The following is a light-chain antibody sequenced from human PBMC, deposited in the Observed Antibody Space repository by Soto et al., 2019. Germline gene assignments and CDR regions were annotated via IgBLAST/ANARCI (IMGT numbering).Light chain of an antibody. CDR3: QQYGGSPRT. V-gene: IGKV3-20*01. CDR1: QSISSNF. J-gene: IGKJ1*01. Sequence: EIVLTQSPGTLSLSPGEGATLSCRASQSISSNFLAWCQQKRGQAPRLLIHGASNRATGIPDRFSGSGSGTDFTLTITRLEPEDFAVYYCQQYGGSPRTFGQGTKVEVK. CDR2: GAS.